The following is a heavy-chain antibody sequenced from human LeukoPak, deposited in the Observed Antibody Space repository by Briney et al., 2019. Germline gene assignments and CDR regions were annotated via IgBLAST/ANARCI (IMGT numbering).Heavy chain of an antibody. V-gene: IGHV4-34*01. D-gene: IGHD4/OR15-4a*01. CDR1: GGSFSGYY. J-gene: IGHJ4*02. CDR2: INHSGST. CDR3: ARDGGNYLLFDY. Sequence: SETLSLTCAVYGGSFSGYYWSWIRQPPGKGLEWIGEINHSGSTNYNPSLKSRVTISVDTSKNQFSLKLSSVTAADTAVYYCARDGGNYLLFDYWGQGTLVTVSS.